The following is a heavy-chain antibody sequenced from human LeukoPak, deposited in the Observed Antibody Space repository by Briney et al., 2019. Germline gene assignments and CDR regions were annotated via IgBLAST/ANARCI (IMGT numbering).Heavy chain of an antibody. CDR1: GYTFTGYH. D-gene: IGHD2-15*01. CDR2: INPNSGGT. J-gene: IGHJ5*02. CDR3: ARDQVRYCSGGSCSTTRGFDP. V-gene: IGHV1-2*02. Sequence: GASVRVSCKASGYTFTGYHMHWVRQAPGQGLEWMGWINPNSGGTNYAQKFQGRVTMTRDTSIGTAYMELSRLRSDDTAVYYCARDQVRYCSGGSCSTTRGFDPWGQGTLVTVSS.